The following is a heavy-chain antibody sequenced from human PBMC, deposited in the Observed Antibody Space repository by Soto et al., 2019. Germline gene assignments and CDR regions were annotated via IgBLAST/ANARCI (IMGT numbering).Heavy chain of an antibody. V-gene: IGHV3-23*01. J-gene: IGHJ4*02. CDR3: AKWGNYYDSSGYYPKFDY. D-gene: IGHD3-22*01. Sequence: GGSLRLSCASSGFTFSSYAMIFVLHASVKVLEWVSAIIGSGGSTYYADSVKGRFTISRDNSKNTLYLQMNSLRAEDTAVYYCAKWGNYYDSSGYYPKFDYWGQGTLVTVSS. CDR1: GFTFSSYA. CDR2: IIGSGGST.